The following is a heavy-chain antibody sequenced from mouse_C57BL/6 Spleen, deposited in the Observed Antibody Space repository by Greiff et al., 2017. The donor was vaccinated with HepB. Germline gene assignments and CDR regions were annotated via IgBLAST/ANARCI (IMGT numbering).Heavy chain of an antibody. CDR1: GYTFTSYW. V-gene: IGHV1-61*01. D-gene: IGHD3-2*02. Sequence: VKLQQPGAELVRPGSSVKLSCKASGYTFTSYWMDWVKQRPGQGLEWIGNIYPSDSETHYNQKFKDKATLTVDKSSSTAYMQLSSLTSEDSAVYYCARTGDSSGSLAYWGQGTLVTVSA. CDR2: IYPSDSET. CDR3: ARTGDSSGSLAY. J-gene: IGHJ3*01.